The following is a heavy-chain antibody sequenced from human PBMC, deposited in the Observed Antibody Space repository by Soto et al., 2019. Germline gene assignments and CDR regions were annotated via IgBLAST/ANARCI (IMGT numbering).Heavy chain of an antibody. V-gene: IGHV4-34*01. J-gene: IGHJ3*02. Sequence: QVQLQQWGAGLLKPSETLSLTCAVYGGSFSGYYWSWIRQPPGKGLEWTGEINHSGSTNYNPSLKSRVTISVDTSKNQFSLKLSSVTAADTAVYYCARGRGKGRNDAFDIWGQGTMVTVSS. CDR1: GGSFSGYY. CDR2: INHSGST. CDR3: ARGRGKGRNDAFDI.